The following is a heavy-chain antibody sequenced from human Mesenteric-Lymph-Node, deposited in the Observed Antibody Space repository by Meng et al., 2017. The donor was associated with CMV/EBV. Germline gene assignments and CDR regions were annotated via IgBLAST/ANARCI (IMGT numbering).Heavy chain of an antibody. CDR1: GFTFSTYS. CDR2: IDSSSSYK. D-gene: IGHD3-3*01. V-gene: IGHV3-21*01. CDR3: VRLNDYYSGYNDY. Sequence: GESLKISCAASGFTFSTYSMNWVRQAPGKGLEWVSSIDSSSSYKYYADSMKGRFTISRDNAKNSLYLQMNSLRAEDTAVYYCVRLNDYYSGYNDYWGQGTLVTVSS. J-gene: IGHJ4*02.